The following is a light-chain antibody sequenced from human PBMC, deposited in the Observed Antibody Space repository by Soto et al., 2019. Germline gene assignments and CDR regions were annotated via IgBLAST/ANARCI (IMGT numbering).Light chain of an antibody. V-gene: IGKV1-27*01. J-gene: IGKJ4*01. CDR3: QQYNSAPLT. CDR2: ATS. CDR1: QGIARY. Sequence: DVQMTQSPSSLSAFVGDRVTITCRASQGIARYFAWFQQKPGKVPKLLIYATSTLQSGVPSRFSGSGSGTDFTLTINRLQPEDVATYYCQQYNSAPLTFGRGTKVEIK.